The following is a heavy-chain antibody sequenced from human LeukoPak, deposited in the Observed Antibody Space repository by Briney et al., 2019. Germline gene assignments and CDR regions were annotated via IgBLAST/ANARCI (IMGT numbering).Heavy chain of an antibody. CDR3: AFGNVRFLEWLTYYGMDV. CDR2: IIPILGIA. J-gene: IGHJ6*02. V-gene: IGHV1-69*04. CDR1: GGTFSSYA. Sequence: GSSVKVSCKASGGTFSSYAISWVRQAPGQGLEWMGRIIPILGIANYAQKFQGRVTITADKSTSTAHMELSSLRSEDTAVYYCAFGNVRFLEWLTYYGMDVWGQGTTVTVSS. D-gene: IGHD3-3*01.